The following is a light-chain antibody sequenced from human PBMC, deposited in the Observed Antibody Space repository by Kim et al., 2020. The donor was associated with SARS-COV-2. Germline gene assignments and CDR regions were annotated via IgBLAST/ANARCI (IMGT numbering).Light chain of an antibody. CDR3: QQYGSSPPEGT. Sequence: EIVLTQSPGTLSLSPGERATLSCRASQSVSSSYLAWYQQKPGQAPRLLIYGASSRATGIPDRFSGSGSGTDFTLTISRLEPEDFAVYYCQQYGSSPPEGTFGQGTKLEI. J-gene: IGKJ2*01. V-gene: IGKV3-20*01. CDR2: GAS. CDR1: QSVSSSY.